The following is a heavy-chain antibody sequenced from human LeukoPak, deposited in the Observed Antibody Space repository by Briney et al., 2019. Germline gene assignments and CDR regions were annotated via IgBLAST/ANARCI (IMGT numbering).Heavy chain of an antibody. D-gene: IGHD2-2*01. CDR1: GGSFSGYH. CDR3: ARVGYCSSTSCFPADY. V-gene: IGHV4-34*01. CDR2: INHSGST. Sequence: PSETLSLTCAVYGGSFSGYHWRWIRQSPGKGLKWIGEINHSGSTNYNPSLKSRVTISVDTSKNQFSLKLSSVTAADTAVYYCARVGYCSSTSCFPADYWGQGTLVTVSS. J-gene: IGHJ4*02.